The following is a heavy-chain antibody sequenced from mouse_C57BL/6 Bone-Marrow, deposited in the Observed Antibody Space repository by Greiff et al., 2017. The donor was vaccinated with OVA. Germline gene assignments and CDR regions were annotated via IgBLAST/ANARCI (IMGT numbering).Heavy chain of an antibody. CDR2: IDPENGDT. J-gene: IGHJ4*01. Sequence: VQLQQSGAELVRPGAPVQLSRTASGFNIKDDYTHWVTQRPEQGLEWIGGIDPENGDTEYVSKFQGKATITADTSSNKAYLQLSSLTSEDTAVYYSTTVVSAQYYAMDYWGQGTSVTVSS. D-gene: IGHD1-1*01. V-gene: IGHV14-4*01. CDR3: TTVVSAQYYAMDY. CDR1: GFNIKDDY.